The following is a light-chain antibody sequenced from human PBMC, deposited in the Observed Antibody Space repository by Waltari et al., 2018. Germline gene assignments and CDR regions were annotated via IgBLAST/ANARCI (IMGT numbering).Light chain of an antibody. J-gene: IGLJ1*01. CDR1: SSDVGGYNL. Sequence: QSALTQPASVSGSPGQSITISCTGTSSDVGGYNLVPWYQQHPGKAPKPMIYEGSKRPSGVSNRFSGSKSGNTASLTIPGLQAEDEADYYCFSYAGSSTYVFGTGTKVTVL. CDR2: EGS. CDR3: FSYAGSSTYV. V-gene: IGLV2-23*01.